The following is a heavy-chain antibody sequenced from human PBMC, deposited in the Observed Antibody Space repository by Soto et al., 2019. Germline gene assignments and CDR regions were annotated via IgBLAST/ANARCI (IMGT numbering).Heavy chain of an antibody. CDR3: ATHNYDFWSGRHLLYGMDV. D-gene: IGHD3-3*01. CDR1: GYTLTELS. CDR2: FDPEDGET. Sequence: QVQLVQSGAEVKKPGASVKVSCKVSGYTLTELSMHWVRQAPGKGLEWMGGFDPEDGETIYAQTFQGRVTMTEDTSTDTAYMELSSLRSEDTAVYYCATHNYDFWSGRHLLYGMDVWGQGTTVTVSS. V-gene: IGHV1-24*01. J-gene: IGHJ6*02.